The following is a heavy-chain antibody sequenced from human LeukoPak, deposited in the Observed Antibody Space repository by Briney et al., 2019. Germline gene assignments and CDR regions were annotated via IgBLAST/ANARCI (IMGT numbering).Heavy chain of an antibody. D-gene: IGHD2-2*01. CDR2: MNPNSGNT. Sequence: GASVKVSCKASGYTITRYEIHWVRQATGQGLEWMGWMNPNSGNTGYAQKFQGRVTITRDTSITTAYMDLSNLRSEDTALYYCARRPESCSSTSCYYFDNWGQGTLVTVSS. J-gene: IGHJ4*02. CDR3: ARRPESCSSTSCYYFDN. V-gene: IGHV1-8*03. CDR1: GYTITRYE.